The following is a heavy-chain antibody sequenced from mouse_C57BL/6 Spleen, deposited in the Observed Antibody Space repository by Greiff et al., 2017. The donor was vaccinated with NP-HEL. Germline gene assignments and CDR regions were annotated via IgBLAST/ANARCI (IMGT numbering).Heavy chain of an antibody. CDR1: GFTFSDYG. D-gene: IGHD2-1*01. CDR2: ISSGSSPI. CDR3: ARGDYGNSAWFAY. Sequence: EVHLVESGGGLVKPGGSLKLSCAASGFTFSDYGMHWVRQAPEKGLEWVAYISSGSSPIYYADTVKGRFTISRDNAKNTLFLQMTSLRSEDTAMYYCARGDYGNSAWFAYWGQGTLVTVSA. J-gene: IGHJ3*01. V-gene: IGHV5-17*01.